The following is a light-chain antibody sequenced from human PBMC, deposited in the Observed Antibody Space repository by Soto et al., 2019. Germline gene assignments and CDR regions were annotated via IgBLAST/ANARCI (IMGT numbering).Light chain of an antibody. CDR3: AAWDDSLNGHVV. CDR1: NSNIESNT. J-gene: IGLJ2*01. Sequence: QSVLTQPPSASGTPGQRVTISCPGSNSNIESNTVNWYQQLPGTAPKLLIYSNNQRPSGVPDRFSGSKSGTSASLAISGLQSDDEADYYCAAWDDSLNGHVVFGGGTKLTVL. V-gene: IGLV1-44*01. CDR2: SNN.